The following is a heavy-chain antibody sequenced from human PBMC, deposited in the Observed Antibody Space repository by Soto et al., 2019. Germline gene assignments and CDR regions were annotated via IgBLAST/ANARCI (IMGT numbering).Heavy chain of an antibody. Sequence: QVHLQQWGAGLLKPSETLSLTCAVNGGAFNGYYWTWIRQPPGTGLEWIGEINHSGSVDYNPSLNSRVTISIDTSKKQFSLTLTSVTAADTAVYYCARAGAALVRGSIGGFDYWGQGTLVTVSS. CDR2: INHSGSV. CDR1: GGAFNGYY. D-gene: IGHD3-10*01. V-gene: IGHV4-34*01. J-gene: IGHJ4*02. CDR3: ARAGAALVRGSIGGFDY.